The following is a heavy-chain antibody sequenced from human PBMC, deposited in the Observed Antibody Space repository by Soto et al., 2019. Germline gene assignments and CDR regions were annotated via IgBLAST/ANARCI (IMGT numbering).Heavy chain of an antibody. D-gene: IGHD3-3*01. CDR3: ASDFGGSYEY. J-gene: IGHJ4*02. CDR2: IYSSGPT. CDR1: GFTVSSYY. V-gene: IGHV3-53*01. Sequence: GESLKISCAASGFTVSSYYMNCVRLVPEKGLEWVSVIYSSGPTFYADSVRGRFTISRDISKNTLYLQMNSLRVEDTAVYYCASDFGGSYEYWGQGPLVTVSX.